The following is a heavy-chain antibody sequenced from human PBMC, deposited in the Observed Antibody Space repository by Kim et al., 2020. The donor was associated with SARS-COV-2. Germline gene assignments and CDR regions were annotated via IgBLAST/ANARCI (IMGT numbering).Heavy chain of an antibody. V-gene: IGHV4-59*01. CDR2: IYYSGST. J-gene: IGHJ3*02. Sequence: SETLSLTCTVSGGSISSYYWSWIRQPPGKVLEWIGYIYYSGSTNYNPSLKSRVTISVDTSKNQFSLKLSSVTAADTAVYYCAREGYYDSSGYYRHDAFDIWGQGTMVTVSS. CDR3: AREGYYDSSGYYRHDAFDI. D-gene: IGHD3-22*01. CDR1: GGSISSYY.